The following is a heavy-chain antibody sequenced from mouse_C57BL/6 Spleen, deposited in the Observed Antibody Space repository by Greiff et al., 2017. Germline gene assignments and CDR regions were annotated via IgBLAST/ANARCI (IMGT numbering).Heavy chain of an antibody. Sequence: VQLVESGAELARPGASVKLSCKASGYTFTSYGISWVEQITGQGLEWFGEIYPGGGNTYYHEKFKGEATLTEDKSSSTAYMELRSLASEDSEVYFCARGVFDYWGQGTTVTVSA. V-gene: IGHV1-81*01. J-gene: IGHJ2*01. CDR2: IYPGGGNT. CDR1: GYTFTSYG. CDR3: ARGVFDY.